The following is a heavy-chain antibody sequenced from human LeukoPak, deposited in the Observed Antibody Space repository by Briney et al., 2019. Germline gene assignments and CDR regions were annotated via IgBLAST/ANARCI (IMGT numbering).Heavy chain of an antibody. J-gene: IGHJ3*02. CDR1: GGSISSGGYY. Sequence: SETLSLTCTVSGGSISSGGYYWSWIHQHPGKGLEWIGYIYYSGSTYYNPSLKSRVTISVDTSKNQFSLKLSSVTAADTAVYYCARGHGGRSVRVAYDAFDIWGQGTMVTVSS. CDR3: ARGHGGRSVRVAYDAFDI. D-gene: IGHD4-11*01. CDR2: IYYSGST. V-gene: IGHV4-31*03.